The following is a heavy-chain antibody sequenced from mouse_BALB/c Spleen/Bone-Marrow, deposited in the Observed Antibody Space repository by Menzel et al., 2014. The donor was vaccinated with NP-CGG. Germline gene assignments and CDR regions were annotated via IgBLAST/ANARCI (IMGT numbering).Heavy chain of an antibody. D-gene: IGHD1-1*01. CDR1: GFNIKDTY. CDR3: ASYYYGSSSFAY. CDR2: IDPANGNT. J-gene: IGHJ3*01. V-gene: IGHV14-3*02. Sequence: VQLQQPGAELVKPGASVKSSCTASGFNIKDTYMHWVKQRPEQGLEWIGRIDPANGNTKYDPKFQGKATITADTSSNTAYLQLSSLTSEDTAVYYCASYYYGSSSFAYWGQGTLVTVSA.